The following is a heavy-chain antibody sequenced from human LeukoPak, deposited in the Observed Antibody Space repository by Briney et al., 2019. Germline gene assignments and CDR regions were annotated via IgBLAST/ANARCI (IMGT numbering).Heavy chain of an antibody. J-gene: IGHJ5*02. D-gene: IGHD3-10*01. V-gene: IGHV4-61*02. Sequence: NPSETLSLTCTVSGGPISSGSYYWSWIRQPAGKGLEWIGRIYTSGSTNYNPSLKSRVTISVDTSKKQFSLKLSSVTAADTAVYYCARHVGFITMVRGVINNNWFDPWGQGTLVTVSS. CDR3: ARHVGFITMVRGVINNNWFDP. CDR1: GGPISSGSYY. CDR2: IYTSGST.